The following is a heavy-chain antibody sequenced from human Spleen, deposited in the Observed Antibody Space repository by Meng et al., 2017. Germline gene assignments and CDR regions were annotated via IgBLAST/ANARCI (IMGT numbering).Heavy chain of an antibody. CDR1: TGSISSDGYY. CDR2: IDYSGST. J-gene: IGHJ4*02. CDR3: ARINYYASSGSYYFDY. D-gene: IGHD3-22*01. Sequence: SETPSLTCTVSTGSISSDGYYWGWLRHHPGKGLEWIGYIDYSGSTHYNPSLKSRVTMTVDTSKNQFSLKLSSVTAADTAVYYCARINYYASSGSYYFDYWGQGTLVTVSS. V-gene: IGHV4-31*03.